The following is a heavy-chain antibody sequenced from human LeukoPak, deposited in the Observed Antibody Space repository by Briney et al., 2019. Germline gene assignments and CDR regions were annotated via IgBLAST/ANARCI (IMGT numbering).Heavy chain of an antibody. Sequence: RSETLSLTCTVSGGSISRYYWSWIRQPAGKGLGWIGRIYTSGSTNYNPSLKSRVTMSVDTSKNQFSLKLSSVTAADTAVYYCARDTSLEAAAGMGYFQHWGQGTLVTVSS. CDR2: IYTSGST. CDR3: ARDTSLEAAAGMGYFQH. V-gene: IGHV4-4*07. D-gene: IGHD6-13*01. CDR1: GGSISRYY. J-gene: IGHJ1*01.